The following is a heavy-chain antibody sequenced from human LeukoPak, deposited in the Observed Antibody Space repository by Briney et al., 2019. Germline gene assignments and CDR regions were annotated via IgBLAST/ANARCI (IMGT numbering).Heavy chain of an antibody. D-gene: IGHD6-13*01. V-gene: IGHV4-30-4*08. CDR2: IYYSGST. CDR1: GGSISSGDYY. J-gene: IGHJ4*02. Sequence: PSQTLSLTCTVSGGSISSGDYYGSWIRQPPGKGLEWIGYIYYSGSTYYNPSLKSRVTISVDTSKSQFSLKLSSVTAADTAVYYCARGGSSRFPFLDYWGQGTLVTVSS. CDR3: ARGGSSRFPFLDY.